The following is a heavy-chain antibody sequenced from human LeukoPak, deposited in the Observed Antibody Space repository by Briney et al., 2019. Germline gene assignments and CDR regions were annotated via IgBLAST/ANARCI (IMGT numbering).Heavy chain of an antibody. V-gene: IGHV3-49*03. CDR1: GFTFGDYA. Sequence: GGSLRLSCTASGFTFGDYAMSWFRQAPGKGLEWVGFIRSKPYGGTTENAASVKGRFTISRDDSKSIAYLQMNSLKTEDTAVYCCARGGVYCSSVSCSVDYWGQGILVTVSS. CDR3: ARGGVYCSSVSCSVDY. D-gene: IGHD2-2*01. J-gene: IGHJ4*02. CDR2: IRSKPYGGTT.